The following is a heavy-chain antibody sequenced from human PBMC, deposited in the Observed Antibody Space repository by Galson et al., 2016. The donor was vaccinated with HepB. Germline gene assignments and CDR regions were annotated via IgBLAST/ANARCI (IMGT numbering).Heavy chain of an antibody. CDR2: IDILGDG. CDR1: GFAFSEYD. V-gene: IGHV3-13*01. CDR3: AVIAVAGATSDY. D-gene: IGHD6-19*01. J-gene: IGHJ4*02. Sequence: SLRLSCAASGFAFSEYDIHWVRQAAGKGLEWVSAIDILGDGYYSDSVKGRFTISRENAKSSLYLHMNSLRAEDTAIYYCAVIAVAGATSDYWGQGTLVTVSS.